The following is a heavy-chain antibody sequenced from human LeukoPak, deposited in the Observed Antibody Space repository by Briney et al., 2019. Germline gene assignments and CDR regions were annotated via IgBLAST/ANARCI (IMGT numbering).Heavy chain of an antibody. CDR1: GFTFSSYG. Sequence: PGGSQRLSCAASGFTFSSYGMHWVRQAPGKGLEWVAVIWYDGSNKYYAESVKGRFTISRDNSKNTLYLQMNSLRAEDTAVYYCAKDRFVEEQLRIDYWGQGTLVTVSS. V-gene: IGHV3-33*06. J-gene: IGHJ4*02. CDR2: IWYDGSNK. CDR3: AKDRFVEEQLRIDY. D-gene: IGHD6-13*01.